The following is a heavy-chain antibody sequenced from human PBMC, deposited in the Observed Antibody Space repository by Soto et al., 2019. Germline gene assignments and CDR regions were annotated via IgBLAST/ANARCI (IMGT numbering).Heavy chain of an antibody. Sequence: SETLSLTCTVSGDSFSSYYWSWVRQSPGKGLEWIAYIYYTGSIIYNPSLKSRVSMSVDLSMKQFSLQLHSVTAADTAVYFCARTTTLENYFDPWGQGTLVTVSS. J-gene: IGHJ4*02. CDR2: IYYTGSI. CDR1: GDSFSSYY. D-gene: IGHD4-17*01. V-gene: IGHV4-59*01. CDR3: ARTTTLENYFDP.